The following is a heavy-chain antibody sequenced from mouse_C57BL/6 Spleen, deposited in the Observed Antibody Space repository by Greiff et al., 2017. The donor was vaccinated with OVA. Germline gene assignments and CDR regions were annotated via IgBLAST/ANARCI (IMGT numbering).Heavy chain of an antibody. CDR2: IYPSDSET. D-gene: IGHD1-1*01. CDR1: GYTFTSYW. V-gene: IGHV1-61*01. CDR3: ARFTVVDFDY. J-gene: IGHJ2*01. Sequence: VQLQQPGAELVRPGSSVKLSCKASGYTFTSYWMDWVKQRPGQGLEWIGNIYPSDSETHYNQKFKDKATLTVDKSSSTAYMQLSSLTSEDSAVYYCARFTVVDFDYWGQGTTLTVSS.